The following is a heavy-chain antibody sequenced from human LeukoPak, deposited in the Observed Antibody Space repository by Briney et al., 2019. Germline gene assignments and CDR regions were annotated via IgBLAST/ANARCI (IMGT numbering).Heavy chain of an antibody. Sequence: SETLSLTCAVYGGSFSGYYWSWIRQPPGKGLEWIGEIDHSGSTNYNPSLKSRVTISVDTSKNQFSLKLSSVTAADTAVYYCAREEYDSSGYSDSWGQGTLVTVSS. CDR2: IDHSGST. D-gene: IGHD3-22*01. V-gene: IGHV4-34*01. CDR3: AREEYDSSGYSDS. CDR1: GGSFSGYY. J-gene: IGHJ4*02.